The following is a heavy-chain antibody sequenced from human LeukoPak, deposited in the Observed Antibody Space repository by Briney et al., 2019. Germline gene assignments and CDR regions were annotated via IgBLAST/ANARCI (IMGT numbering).Heavy chain of an antibody. Sequence: GGSLRLSCAASGFTFRSYSMSWVRQAPGKGLEWVLTFTGSGGSTYYADSVKGRFTIPRDNSKNTPYLQMNSLRVEDTAVYYCAKDQYSRSSGYFDYWGQGTLVTVSS. J-gene: IGHJ4*02. CDR3: AKDQYSRSSGYFDY. CDR1: GFTFRSYS. D-gene: IGHD6-6*01. CDR2: FTGSGGST. V-gene: IGHV3-23*01.